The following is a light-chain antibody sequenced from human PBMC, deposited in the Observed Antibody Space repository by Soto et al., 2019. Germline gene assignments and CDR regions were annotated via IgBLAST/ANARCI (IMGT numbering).Light chain of an antibody. Sequence: QSALTQPPSASGSPGQSVTISCTGTSSDVGHYTYVAWYQQHPGKAPKLLLYEVHKRPSGVPDRFSGSKSGNTASLTVSGLQAEDEADYYCSSYEVHTNPALFRTGTKVTVL. V-gene: IGLV2-8*01. CDR2: EVH. J-gene: IGLJ1*01. CDR3: SSYEVHTNPAL. CDR1: SSDVGHYTY.